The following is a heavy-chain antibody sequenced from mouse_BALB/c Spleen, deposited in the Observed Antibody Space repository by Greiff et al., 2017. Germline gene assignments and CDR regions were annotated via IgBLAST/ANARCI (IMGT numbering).Heavy chain of an antibody. CDR2: IYPGDGDT. J-gene: IGHJ4*01. V-gene: IGHV1-82*01. CDR3: ARVLYYAMDY. CDR1: GYAFSSSW. Sequence: VQLQESGPELVKPGASVKISCKASGYAFSSSWMNWVKQRPGQGLEWIGRIYPGDGDTNYNGKFKGKATLTADKSSSTAYMQLSSLTSVDSAVYFCARVLYYAMDYWGQGTSVTVSS.